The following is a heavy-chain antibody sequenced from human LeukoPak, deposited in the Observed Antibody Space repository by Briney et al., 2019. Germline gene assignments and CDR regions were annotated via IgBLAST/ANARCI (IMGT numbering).Heavy chain of an antibody. J-gene: IGHJ4*02. Sequence: SETLSLTCAVYGGSFNDYYWSWIRQPPGKGLEWVGEINHSGSTKYNPSLKCRVTISVDTSKNQFSLKVSSVTAADTAVYYCARTHRTPFDYWGQGTLVTVSS. CDR1: GGSFNDYY. CDR2: INHSGST. D-gene: IGHD4-23*01. CDR3: ARTHRTPFDY. V-gene: IGHV4-34*01.